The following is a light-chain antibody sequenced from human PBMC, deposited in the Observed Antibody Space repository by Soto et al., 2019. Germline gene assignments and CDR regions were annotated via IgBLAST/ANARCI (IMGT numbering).Light chain of an antibody. V-gene: IGKV3-15*01. J-gene: IGKJ1*01. CDR1: QSVSSN. CDR3: QQYNNWLRT. CDR2: GAS. Sequence: EIVMTQSPATLSVSPGERATLSCRASQSVSSNLAWYQQKPGQAPRLLIYGASTRATGIPARFSGSGSGTEFTLTISSLQSEDFAVYYCQQYNNWLRTFGKGTKVEI.